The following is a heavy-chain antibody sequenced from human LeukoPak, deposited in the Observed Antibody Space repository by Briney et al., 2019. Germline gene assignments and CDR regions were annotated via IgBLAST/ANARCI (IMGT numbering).Heavy chain of an antibody. CDR2: IYSSGPT. J-gene: IGHJ3*02. V-gene: IGHV4-59*08. D-gene: IGHD3-22*01. CDR3: ARHFTYYYDSSGYPRDIFDI. Sequence: SETLSLTCSVSGASMSGYYWSWIRQSPGKGLVWIGYIYSSGPTNYNPSLKSRVTMSVDLSRNQFSLALNSVTAADTALYYCARHFTYYYDSSGYPRDIFDIWGQGTMVTVSS. CDR1: GASMSGYY.